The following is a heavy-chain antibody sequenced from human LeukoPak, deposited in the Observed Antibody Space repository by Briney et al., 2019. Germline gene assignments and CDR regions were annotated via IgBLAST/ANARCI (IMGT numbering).Heavy chain of an antibody. CDR1: GFTFNTFN. D-gene: IGHD1-26*01. CDR2: ITSGGDYI. V-gene: IGHV3-21*04. Sequence: GGSLRLSCAASGFTFNTFNMNWVRQAPGKGLEWVSSITSGGDYIYYADSVKGRFTISRDNSKNTLYLQMNSLRAEDTAVYYCAKDPEGGSYYPSQIQANYFDYWGQGTLVTVSS. J-gene: IGHJ4*02. CDR3: AKDPEGGSYYPSQIQANYFDY.